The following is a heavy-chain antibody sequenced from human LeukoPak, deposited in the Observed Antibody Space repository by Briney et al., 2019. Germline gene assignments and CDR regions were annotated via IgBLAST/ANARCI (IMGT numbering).Heavy chain of an antibody. V-gene: IGHV3-30*18. CDR2: ISYDGSNK. CDR3: AKEVYGDYVGVVRGLDY. Sequence: GGSLRLSCAASGFTFSSYGMHWVRQAPGKGLEWVAVISYDGSNKYYADSVKGRFTISRDNSKNTLYLQMNSLRAEDTAVYYCAKEVYGDYVGVVRGLDYWGQGTLVTVSS. D-gene: IGHD4-17*01. J-gene: IGHJ4*02. CDR1: GFTFSSYG.